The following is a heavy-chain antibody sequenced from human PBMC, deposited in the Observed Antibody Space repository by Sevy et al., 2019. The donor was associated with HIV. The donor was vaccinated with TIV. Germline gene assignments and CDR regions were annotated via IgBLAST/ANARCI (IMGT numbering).Heavy chain of an antibody. Sequence: GGSLRLSCVASGFTFKSFSMHWVRQAPGKGLEWVAAMWYDGRTERYADSVQGRFTISRDNSKKTLFLQMNSLRDEDTAIYYCAKRRVQSGLSGGGANYGMDVCGRGTTVTVSS. CDR1: GFTFKSFS. V-gene: IGHV3-33*06. CDR2: MWYDGRTE. J-gene: IGHJ6*02. CDR3: AKRRVQSGLSGGGANYGMDV. D-gene: IGHD2-8*02.